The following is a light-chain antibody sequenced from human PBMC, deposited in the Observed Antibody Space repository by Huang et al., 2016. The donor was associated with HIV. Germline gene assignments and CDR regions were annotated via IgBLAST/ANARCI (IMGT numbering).Light chain of an antibody. Sequence: DIQMTQSPSSLSASVGDRVTITCRASQSISSYLNWYQQKPGKAPKLLIYAATSLQSGVPTKFSSSGSGTEFTLTVSNLQPEDFAAYYCQQSYSTPLPFGRGTKVEIK. CDR1: QSISSY. J-gene: IGKJ4*01. CDR3: QQSYSTPLP. V-gene: IGKV1-39*01. CDR2: AAT.